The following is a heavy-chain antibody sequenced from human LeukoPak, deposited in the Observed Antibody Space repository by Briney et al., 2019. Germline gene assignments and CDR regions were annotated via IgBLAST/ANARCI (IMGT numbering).Heavy chain of an antibody. J-gene: IGHJ4*02. D-gene: IGHD6-13*01. CDR1: GGSISSGSHY. Sequence: SETLSLTCTVSGGSISSGSHYWSWIRQPAGKGLEWIGRIYTSGSTNYNPSLKSRVTTSVDTSKNQFSLKLSSVTAADTAVYYCARVPGIAAAGPDYWGQGTLVTVSS. CDR2: IYTSGST. CDR3: ARVPGIAAAGPDY. V-gene: IGHV4-61*02.